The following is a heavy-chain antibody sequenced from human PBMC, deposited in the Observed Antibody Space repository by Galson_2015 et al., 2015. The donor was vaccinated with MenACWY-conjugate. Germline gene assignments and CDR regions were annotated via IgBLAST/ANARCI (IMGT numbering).Heavy chain of an antibody. CDR1: GYSFTSYW. CDR2: IYPGDSDT. D-gene: IGHD6-13*01. CDR3: ARHRTSSSWYRIRYYYGMDV. J-gene: IGHJ6*02. Sequence: QSGAEVKKPGESLKISCKGSGYSFTSYWIGWVRQMPGKGLEWMGIIYPGDSDTRYSPSFQGQVTISADKSISTAYLQWSSLKASDTAMYYCARHRTSSSWYRIRYYYGMDVWGQGTTATVSS. V-gene: IGHV5-51*01.